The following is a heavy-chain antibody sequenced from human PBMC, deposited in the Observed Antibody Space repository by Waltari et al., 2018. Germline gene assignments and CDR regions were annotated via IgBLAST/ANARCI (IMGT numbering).Heavy chain of an antibody. CDR1: GASLSGYS. Sequence: QVQLQPWGAGLLKPSETLSLTCAVYGASLSGYSWSWIRQPPGRGLEWIGEIDQSGTTNYNPSLKSRVTMSVDTSKSQFSLRLSSVTAADTAVYYCARSIPRSDFWGQGALVTVSS. CDR2: IDQSGTT. D-gene: IGHD2-21*01. V-gene: IGHV4-34*02. J-gene: IGHJ4*02. CDR3: ARSIPRSDF.